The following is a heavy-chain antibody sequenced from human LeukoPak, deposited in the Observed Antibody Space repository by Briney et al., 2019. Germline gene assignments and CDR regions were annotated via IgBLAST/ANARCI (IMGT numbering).Heavy chain of an antibody. CDR2: MNPSSGNT. Sequence: ASVRVSCKASGYTFTSYDINWVRQATGQGLEWLGWMNPSSGNTGYAQKFQGRVTMTRDTSISTAYMELSSLRSEDTAVYYCARVAYYYDSAGLYLNYFYGMDVWGQGTTVTVSS. D-gene: IGHD3-22*01. J-gene: IGHJ6*02. CDR3: ARVAYYYDSAGLYLNYFYGMDV. V-gene: IGHV1-8*01. CDR1: GYTFTSYD.